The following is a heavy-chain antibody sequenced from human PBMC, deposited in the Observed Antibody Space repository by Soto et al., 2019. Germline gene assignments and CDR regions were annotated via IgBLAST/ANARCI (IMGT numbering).Heavy chain of an antibody. CDR3: ARDGYRDTPMAGLYKRFDP. D-gene: IGHD5-18*01. CDR1: GFVFSNYE. Sequence: GGSLRLSCTASGFVFSNYEMNWVRQAPGKGLEWVAYISVSGRTIYYADSVKGRFTISRDNAKKSLFLQMDSLRAEDTAVYHCARDGYRDTPMAGLYKRFDPSGQGTPVTVSS. V-gene: IGHV3-48*03. CDR2: ISVSGRTI. J-gene: IGHJ5*02.